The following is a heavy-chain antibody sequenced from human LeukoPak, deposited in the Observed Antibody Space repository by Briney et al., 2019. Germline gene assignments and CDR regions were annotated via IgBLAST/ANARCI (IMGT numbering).Heavy chain of an antibody. Sequence: GGSLRPSCAASGIPFNGFGMHWVRQAPGKGLEWVALIWYDGSKKYYIDSVKGRFTISRDNSKNTLYLQMNSLRADDTAVYYCARDSNTTGYLDHWGQGTLVTVSS. V-gene: IGHV3-33*01. J-gene: IGHJ4*02. D-gene: IGHD2-8*01. CDR1: GIPFNGFG. CDR3: ARDSNTTGYLDH. CDR2: IWYDGSKK.